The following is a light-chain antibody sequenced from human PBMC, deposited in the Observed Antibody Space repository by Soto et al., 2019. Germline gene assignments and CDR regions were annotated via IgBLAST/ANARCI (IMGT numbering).Light chain of an antibody. CDR3: KSYAGSNTYV. J-gene: IGLJ1*01. Sequence: QSALTQPASVSGSPGQSITVSCTGTSSDIGGHNYVSWYQQHPGKVPKLIIYEVSNRPSGVSNRFSGSKSGNTASLTVSGLQAADEADYFCKSYAGSNTYVFGSGTKLTVL. CDR1: SSDIGGHNY. V-gene: IGLV2-14*01. CDR2: EVS.